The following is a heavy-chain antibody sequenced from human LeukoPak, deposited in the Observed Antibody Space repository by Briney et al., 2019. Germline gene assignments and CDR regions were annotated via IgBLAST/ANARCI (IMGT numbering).Heavy chain of an antibody. CDR2: ISYDGSNK. D-gene: IGHD4-23*01. J-gene: IGHJ6*02. Sequence: GGSLRLSCAASGFTFSSYAMHWVRQAPGKGLEWVAVISYDGSNKYYADSVKGRFTISRDNSKNTLYLQMNSLRAEDTAVYYCARGQPTVVTTYREGYYYYGMDVWGQGTTVTVSS. CDR1: GFTFSSYA. V-gene: IGHV3-30*14. CDR3: ARGQPTVVTTYREGYYYYGMDV.